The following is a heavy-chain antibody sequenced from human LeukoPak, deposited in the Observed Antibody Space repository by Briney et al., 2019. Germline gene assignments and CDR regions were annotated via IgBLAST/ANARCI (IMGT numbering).Heavy chain of an antibody. CDR3: ASGYSYGPPGVFDY. J-gene: IGHJ4*02. V-gene: IGHV4-59*01. D-gene: IGHD5-18*01. Sequence: PSETLSLTCTVSGGSISSYYWSWIRQPPGKGLEWVGYIYYSGSTNYNPSLKSRVTISVDTSKNRFSLKLSSVTAADTAVYYCASGYSYGPPGVFDYWGQGTLVTVS. CDR2: IYYSGST. CDR1: GGSISSYY.